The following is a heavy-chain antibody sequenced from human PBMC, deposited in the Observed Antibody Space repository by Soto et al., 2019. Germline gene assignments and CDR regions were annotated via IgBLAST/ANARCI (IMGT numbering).Heavy chain of an antibody. CDR2: INAGNGDT. Sequence: VQLVQSGAEVKKPGASVMVSCKASGITYSTYAIHWVRQAPGQSLEWMGWINAGNGDTRYSEKLQGRVTLTRDTSASTAYMDLSSLRSEDTAIYYCARAISGYVTWGLGTLVTVSS. D-gene: IGHD5-12*01. J-gene: IGHJ4*02. CDR3: ARAISGYVT. V-gene: IGHV1-3*01. CDR1: GITYSTYA.